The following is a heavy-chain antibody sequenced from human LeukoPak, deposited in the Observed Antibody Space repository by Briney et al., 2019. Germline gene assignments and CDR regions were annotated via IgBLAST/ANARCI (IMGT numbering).Heavy chain of an antibody. D-gene: IGHD3-22*01. Sequence: PGGSLRLSCAASGFTVSSNYMSWVRQAPGKGLEWVSIIYSGGSTFYADSVKGRFTISRDNSKNTLYLQMDSLRAEDTAVYYCAKDAPYYYDSSGYGGAFDIWGQGTMVTVSS. J-gene: IGHJ3*02. CDR3: AKDAPYYYDSSGYGGAFDI. CDR2: IYSGGST. V-gene: IGHV3-53*01. CDR1: GFTVSSNY.